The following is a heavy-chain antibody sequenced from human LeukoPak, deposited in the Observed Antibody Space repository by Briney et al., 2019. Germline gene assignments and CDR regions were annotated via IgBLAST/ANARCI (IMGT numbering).Heavy chain of an antibody. J-gene: IGHJ4*02. CDR1: GYTFSDYY. CDR3: ATLGATSFDY. D-gene: IGHD1-26*01. Sequence: ASVKVSCKTSGYTFSDYYIQWLRQAPGQGLEWMGWIVPHSGGTKYAQEFQGRVTMTRDTSISTAYMELSRLRYDDTAVYYCATLGATSFDYWGQGALVTVSS. V-gene: IGHV1-2*02. CDR2: IVPHSGGT.